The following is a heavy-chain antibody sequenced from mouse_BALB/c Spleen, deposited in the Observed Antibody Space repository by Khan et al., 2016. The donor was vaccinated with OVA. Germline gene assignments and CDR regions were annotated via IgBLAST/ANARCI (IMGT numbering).Heavy chain of an antibody. D-gene: IGHD1-1*01. J-gene: IGHJ3*01. V-gene: IGHV1-5*01. CDR3: TRARYGAFAY. CDR1: GYIFTNYW. CDR2: IYPGNTDT. Sequence: VRLQQSGTVLARPGASVKMSCKASGYIFTNYWIHWVKQRPGQGLEWMGGIYPGNTDTSYNQKFKGKAKLTAVTSATTAYMELSSLTNEDSAVYYCTRARYGAFAYWGQGTLVTVSA.